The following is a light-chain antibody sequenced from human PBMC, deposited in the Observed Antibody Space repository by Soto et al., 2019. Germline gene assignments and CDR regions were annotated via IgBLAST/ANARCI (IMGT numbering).Light chain of an antibody. CDR1: SSNIGSNT. J-gene: IGLJ7*01. Sequence: QSAMTQPPSASGTPGQRVTISCSGSSSNIGSNTVNWYQQLPGTAPKLHIYSNNQRPSGVPDRFSGSKSGTSASLAISGLQSEDEADYYCAAWDDSLNGAVFGGGTQLTVL. CDR3: AAWDDSLNGAV. CDR2: SNN. V-gene: IGLV1-44*01.